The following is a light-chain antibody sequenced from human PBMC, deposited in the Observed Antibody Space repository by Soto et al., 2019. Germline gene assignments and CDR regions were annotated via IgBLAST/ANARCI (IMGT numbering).Light chain of an antibody. CDR2: GAS. CDR1: QSVSSSY. CDR3: QQYNNWPPEWT. J-gene: IGKJ1*01. V-gene: IGKV3-20*01. Sequence: EIVLTQSPGTLSLSPGERATLSCRASQSVSSSYLAWYQQKPGQAPRLLIYGASSRATGIPDRFSGSGSGTDFTLTISRLEPEDFAVYYCQQYNNWPPEWTFGQGTKVDIK.